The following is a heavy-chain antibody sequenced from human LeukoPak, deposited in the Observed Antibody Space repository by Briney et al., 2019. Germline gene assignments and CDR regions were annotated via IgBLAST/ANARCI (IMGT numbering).Heavy chain of an antibody. CDR2: INTNTGNP. V-gene: IGHV7-4-1*02. CDR3: TGGPSSWYNY. CDR1: GYTFTSYA. Sequence: ASVTVSCTASGYTFTSYAMNWVRQAPGQGLEWMGWINTNTGNPTYAQGFTGRFVFSLDTSVSTAYLQISSLKAEETAVYYCTGGPSSWYNYWGQGTLVTVSS. D-gene: IGHD6-13*01. J-gene: IGHJ4*02.